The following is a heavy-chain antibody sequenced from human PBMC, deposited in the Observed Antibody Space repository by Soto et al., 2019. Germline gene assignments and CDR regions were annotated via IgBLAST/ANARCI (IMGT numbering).Heavy chain of an antibody. D-gene: IGHD3-22*01. J-gene: IGHJ4*02. CDR2: AGPSGSST. CDR1: GFTFGSYA. Sequence: GGSLRLSCAASGFTFGSYAMSWVRLAPGKGLEWVSVAGPSGSSTFYADSVRGRFTISRVNVENTLYLQMNSLRVADTALYFCARSYYSDSTGYFRTFDYGGQGTLVTASS. CDR3: ARSYYSDSTGYFRTFDY. V-gene: IGHV3-23*01.